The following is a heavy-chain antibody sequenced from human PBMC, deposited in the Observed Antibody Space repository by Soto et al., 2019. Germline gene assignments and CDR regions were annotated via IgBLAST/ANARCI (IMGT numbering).Heavy chain of an antibody. V-gene: IGHV1-69*02. D-gene: IGHD2-2*01. CDR1: GGTFSSYT. J-gene: IGHJ1*01. CDR2: IIPILGIA. Sequence: QVQLVQSGAEVKKPGSSAKVSCKASGGTFSSYTISWVRQAPGQGLEWMGRIIPILGIATYAQKFQGRVTITADKPTSTAYMELSSLRSEDTAVYYCARETGAMKGEHWGQGTLVTVSS. CDR3: ARETGAMKGEH.